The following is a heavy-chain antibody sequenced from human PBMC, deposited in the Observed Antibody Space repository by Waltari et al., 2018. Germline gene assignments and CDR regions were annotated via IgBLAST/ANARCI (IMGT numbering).Heavy chain of an antibody. CDR1: GYTFTGYY. D-gene: IGHD6-13*01. Sequence: QLHLVQSGATVKKPGASLTVSCKASGYTFTGYYMTWVLPSHGKGLEWMGWINPNSGGTNYAQKFQGGVTMTRDTSISTAYMELSRLRSDDTAVYYCARVASRAAAGTGWFDPWGQEPWSPSPQ. CDR2: INPNSGGT. J-gene: IGHJ5*02. CDR3: ARVASRAAAGTGWFDP. V-gene: IGHV1-2*02.